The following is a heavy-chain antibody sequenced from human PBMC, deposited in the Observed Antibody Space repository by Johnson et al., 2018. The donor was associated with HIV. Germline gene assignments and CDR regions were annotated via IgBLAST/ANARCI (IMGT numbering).Heavy chain of an antibody. D-gene: IGHD5-12*01. CDR2: ISYDGSDK. CDR3: AKCRGLGARGAFDI. V-gene: IGHV3-30-3*02. Sequence: QVQLVESGGGVVQPGRSLRLSCAASGFTFSSFAIHWVRQAPGKGLAWVAVISYDGSDKYYADSLKGRFTISRDNSKNTLYLQMSSLRAEDTAVYYCAKCRGLGARGAFDIWGQGTMVTVSS. CDR1: GFTFSSFA. J-gene: IGHJ3*02.